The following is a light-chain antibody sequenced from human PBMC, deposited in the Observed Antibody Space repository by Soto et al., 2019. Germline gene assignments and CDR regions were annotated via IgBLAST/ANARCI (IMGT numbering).Light chain of an antibody. CDR1: SSNIGNNY. CDR2: DNN. V-gene: IGLV1-51*01. J-gene: IGLJ1*01. CDR3: GTWDSSLRAPYV. Sequence: QSVLTQPPSVSAAPGQKVTISCSGSSSNIGNNYVSWYQQLPGTAPKLLIYDNNKRPSGIPDRFSGSKSGTSATLGITGLQTGDEADHYCGTWDSSLRAPYVFGTGTKVTVL.